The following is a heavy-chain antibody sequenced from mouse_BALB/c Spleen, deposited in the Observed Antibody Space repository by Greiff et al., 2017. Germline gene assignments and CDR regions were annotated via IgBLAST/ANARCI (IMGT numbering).Heavy chain of an antibody. V-gene: IGHV2-9*02. CDR1: GFSFTSYG. Sequence: VKLVESGPGLVAPSQCLSITCTVSGFSFTSYGVHWVRQPPGKGLEWLGVIWAGGSTNYNSALMSRLSINKDNSKSQVFLKMNSLQTDDTDMYYCDRVVGRGTRFAYWGQGTLVTGSA. D-gene: IGHD1-1*02. CDR3: DRVVGRGTRFAY. CDR2: IWAGGST. J-gene: IGHJ3*01.